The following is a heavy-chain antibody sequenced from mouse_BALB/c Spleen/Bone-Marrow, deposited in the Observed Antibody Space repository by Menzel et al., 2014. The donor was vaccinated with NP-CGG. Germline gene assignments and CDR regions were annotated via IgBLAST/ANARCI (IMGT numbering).Heavy chain of an antibody. CDR3: ARGVSSVDY. J-gene: IGHJ2*01. V-gene: IGHV1-80*01. CDR1: GYVFSTYW. Sequence: VQLQQSGAELVRPGSSVKISCESSGYVFSTYWINWVKQRPGQGLEWIGQIYPGDGDTDYNGKFKDKATLTADKSSNTAYIQLSSLTSEVSSFYFCARGVSSVDYWGQGTPLTVSS. CDR2: IYPGDGDT.